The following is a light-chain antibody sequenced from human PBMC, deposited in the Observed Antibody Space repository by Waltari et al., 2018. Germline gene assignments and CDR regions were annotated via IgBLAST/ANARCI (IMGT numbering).Light chain of an antibody. CDR2: KAS. Sequence: DIQMTQSPSTLSASVGDRVTITCRASQSISNWLAWYQQTPGKAPKILICKASSLESGVPSRFSGSGSGTEFTLTISSLQPDDFATYYCQHYNSYPLTFGGGTKVEIK. J-gene: IGKJ4*01. CDR1: QSISNW. CDR3: QHYNSYPLT. V-gene: IGKV1-5*03.